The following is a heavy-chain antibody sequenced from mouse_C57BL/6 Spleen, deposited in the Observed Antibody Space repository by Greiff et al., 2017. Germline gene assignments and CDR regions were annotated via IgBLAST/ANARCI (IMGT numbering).Heavy chain of an antibody. CDR2: IYPGVGDT. Sequence: QLQQSGAELVKPGASVKISCKASGYAFSSYWMNWVKQRPGKGLEWIGQIYPGVGDTNYNGKFKGKATLTADKSSSTAYMQLSSLTSEDSAVYFCAREAIYDGYLAWFAYWGQGTLVTVSA. V-gene: IGHV1-80*01. D-gene: IGHD2-3*01. CDR1: GYAFSSYW. CDR3: AREAIYDGYLAWFAY. J-gene: IGHJ3*01.